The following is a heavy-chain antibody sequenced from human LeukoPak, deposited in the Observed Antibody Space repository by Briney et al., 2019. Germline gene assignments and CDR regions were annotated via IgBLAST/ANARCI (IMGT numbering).Heavy chain of an antibody. CDR3: AKGKNTGSYLSHVDY. V-gene: IGHV3-43D*03. CDR1: GFTFDDYA. D-gene: IGHD3-10*01. J-gene: IGHJ4*02. Sequence: GGSLRLSCAASGFTFDDYAMHWVRQAPGKGLEWVSLISWDGGSTFYADSVKGRFTISRDNSKNSLYLQMNSLRTEDTALYYCAKGKNTGSYLSHVDYWGQGTLVTVSS. CDR2: ISWDGGST.